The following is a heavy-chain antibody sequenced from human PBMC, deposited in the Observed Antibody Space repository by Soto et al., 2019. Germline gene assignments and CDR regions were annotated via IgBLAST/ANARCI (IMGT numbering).Heavy chain of an antibody. D-gene: IGHD2-21*02. Sequence: QVQLVQSGAEVKKPGSSVKVSCKASGGTFSSYAISWVRQAPGQGLEWMGGIIPIFGTANYAQKFQGRVKITADESTSTAYMALRSLRSEDTAVYYCARNIVVVTAIHWYFDLWGRGTLVTVSS. CDR1: GGTFSSYA. CDR3: ARNIVVVTAIHWYFDL. CDR2: IIPIFGTA. J-gene: IGHJ2*01. V-gene: IGHV1-69*12.